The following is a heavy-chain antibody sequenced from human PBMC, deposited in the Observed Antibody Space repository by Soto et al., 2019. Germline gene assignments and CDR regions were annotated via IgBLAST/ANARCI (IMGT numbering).Heavy chain of an antibody. CDR1: GYTFTGYY. V-gene: IGHV1-2*02. J-gene: IGHJ6*02. CDR3: ASPSTGYYYYGMDV. CDR2: INPNSGGT. Sequence: VKVSCKASGYTFTGYYMHWVRQAPGQGLEWMGWINPNSGGTNYAQKFQGRVTMTRDTSISTAYMELSRLRSDDTAVYYCASPSTGYYYYGMDVWGQGTTVTVSS.